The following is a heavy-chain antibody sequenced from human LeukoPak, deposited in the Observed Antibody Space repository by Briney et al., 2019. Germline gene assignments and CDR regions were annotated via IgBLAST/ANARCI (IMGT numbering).Heavy chain of an antibody. J-gene: IGHJ6*02. Sequence: PSETLSLTCAVYGGSFSGYYWSCIRQPPVKGLEWIGEINHSGSTNYNPSLKSRVTISVDTSKNQFSLKLSSVTAADTAVYYCARGRVRSGGIRGSIYGMDVWGQGTTVTVSS. D-gene: IGHD2-15*01. V-gene: IGHV4-34*01. CDR2: INHSGST. CDR1: GGSFSGYY. CDR3: ARGRVRSGGIRGSIYGMDV.